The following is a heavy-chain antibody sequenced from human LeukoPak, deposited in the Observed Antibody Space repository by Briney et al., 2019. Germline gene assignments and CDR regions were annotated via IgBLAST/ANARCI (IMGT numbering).Heavy chain of an antibody. V-gene: IGHV3-7*05. CDR2: IKEDGSEK. D-gene: IGHD2-21*01. CDR3: ARMLFGGPFDY. J-gene: IGHJ4*02. CDR1: GFTFSTYW. Sequence: GGPLRLSCAASGFTFSTYWMSWVRQAPGKGLEWVANIKEDGSEKNYLDSVKGRFTISRDNAKNSLYLQMNSLRAEDTAVYYCARMLFGGPFDYWGQGTLVTVS.